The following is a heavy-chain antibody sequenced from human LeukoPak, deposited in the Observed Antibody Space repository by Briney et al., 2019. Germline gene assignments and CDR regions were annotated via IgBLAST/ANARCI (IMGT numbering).Heavy chain of an antibody. CDR2: ISAYNGNT. CDR3: ARVLGKIAVAGTVFDY. J-gene: IGHJ4*02. V-gene: IGHV1-18*01. CDR1: GYTLTSYG. D-gene: IGHD6-19*01. Sequence: ASVKVSCKASGYTLTSYGISWVRQAPGQGLEWMGWISAYNGNTNYAQKLQGRVTMTTDTSTSTAYMELRSLRSDDTAVYYCARVLGKIAVAGTVFDYWGQGTLVTVSS.